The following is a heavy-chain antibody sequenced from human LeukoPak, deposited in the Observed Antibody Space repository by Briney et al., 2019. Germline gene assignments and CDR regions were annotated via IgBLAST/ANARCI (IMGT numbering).Heavy chain of an antibody. D-gene: IGHD2-2*01. Sequence: GRSLRLSCVTSGFTFSAYGLHWVRQAPGKGLEWVAVISFDGSEKYYADSVKGRFTISTDYSRNTLYLEMSSLRADDTAVYFCARSQLQYCSTTSCYVFDSWGQGTLVTVSS. CDR3: ARSQLQYCSTTSCYVFDS. V-gene: IGHV3-30*19. CDR1: GFTFSAYG. J-gene: IGHJ4*02. CDR2: ISFDGSEK.